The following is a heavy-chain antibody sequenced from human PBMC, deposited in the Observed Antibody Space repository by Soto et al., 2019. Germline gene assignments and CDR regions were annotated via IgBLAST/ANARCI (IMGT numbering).Heavy chain of an antibody. CDR3: ARSPGGSWFPLDP. CDR2: IYYSGST. J-gene: IGHJ5*02. D-gene: IGHD6-13*01. V-gene: IGHV4-59*08. Sequence: SETLSLTCIVSGGSISSYLWSWIRQPPGKGLEWIGYIYYSGSTTYNPSLKSRVTISVDTSKNQFSLKLSSVTAADMAVYYCARSPGGSWFPLDPWGQGTLVTVSS. CDR1: GGSISSYL.